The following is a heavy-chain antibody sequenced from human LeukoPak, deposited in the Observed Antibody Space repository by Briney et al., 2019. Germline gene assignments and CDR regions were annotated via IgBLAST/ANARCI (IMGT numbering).Heavy chain of an antibody. CDR1: GGSISSGGYY. D-gene: IGHD4-17*01. CDR2: IYYSGST. CDR3: ASAHTMTTGFDY. J-gene: IGHJ4*02. V-gene: IGHV4-31*03. Sequence: SETLSLTCTVSGGSISSGGYYWSWIRQHPGKGLEWIGYIYYSGSTYYNPSLKSRVTISVDTSKNQFSLKLSSVTAADTALYYCASAHTMTTGFDYWGQGTLVTVSS.